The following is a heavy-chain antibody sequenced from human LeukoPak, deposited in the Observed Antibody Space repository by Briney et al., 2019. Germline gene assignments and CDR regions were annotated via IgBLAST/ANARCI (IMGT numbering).Heavy chain of an antibody. CDR3: AKGRIMITFGGSER. Sequence: GRSLRLSCAASGFTFDDYAMHWVRQAPGKGLEWVSGISWNSGSIGYADSVKGRFTISRDNAKNSLYLQMNSLRAEDTALYYCAKGRIMITFGGSERWGQGTLVTVSS. CDR1: GFTFDDYA. D-gene: IGHD3-16*01. V-gene: IGHV3-9*01. CDR2: ISWNSGSI. J-gene: IGHJ4*02.